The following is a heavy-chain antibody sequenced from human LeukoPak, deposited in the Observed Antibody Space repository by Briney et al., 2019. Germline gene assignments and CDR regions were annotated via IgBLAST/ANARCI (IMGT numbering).Heavy chain of an antibody. CDR2: IRYDGSNK. J-gene: IGHJ5*02. V-gene: IGHV3-30*02. Sequence: GGSLRLSCAASGFTFSSYGMHWVRQAPGKGLGGVAFIRYDGSNKYYADSVKGRFTISRDNSKNTLYLQMNSLRAEDTAVYYCAKTYYDFWSGYSWGQGTLVTVSS. CDR1: GFTFSSYG. D-gene: IGHD3-3*01. CDR3: AKTYYDFWSGYS.